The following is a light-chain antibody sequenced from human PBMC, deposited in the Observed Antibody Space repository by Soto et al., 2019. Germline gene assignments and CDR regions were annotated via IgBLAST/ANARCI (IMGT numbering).Light chain of an antibody. CDR2: KVS. CDR1: QSFSTW. J-gene: IGKJ4*01. V-gene: IGKV1-5*03. CDR3: QQYDDYPLT. Sequence: DIQMTQSPSTLSAFVGDTVSITCRASQSFSTWVAWYQQKPGKAPRLLIYKVSTLATGVPSRFSGSGSGTEFTLTISSLQADDFATYFCQQYDDYPLTFGGGTKV.